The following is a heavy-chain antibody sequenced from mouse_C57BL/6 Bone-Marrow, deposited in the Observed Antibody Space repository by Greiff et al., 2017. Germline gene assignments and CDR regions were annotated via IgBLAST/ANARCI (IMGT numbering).Heavy chain of an antibody. J-gene: IGHJ3*01. V-gene: IGHV1-55*01. CDR1: GYTFTSYW. CDR3: ARADYDLFAY. D-gene: IGHD2-4*01. CDR2: IYPGSGST. Sequence: QVQLQPFGAEVVKPGASVQMSCQASGYTFTSYWITWVKQRPGQGLEWIGDIYPGSGSTYYNEKVKSKATLTVDTSSSTAYLQLSSLTSADSAVYYCARADYDLFAYWCQGTLVTVSA.